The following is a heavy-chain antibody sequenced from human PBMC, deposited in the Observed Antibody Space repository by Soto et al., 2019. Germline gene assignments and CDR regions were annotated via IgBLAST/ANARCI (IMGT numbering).Heavy chain of an antibody. CDR3: AREVGATVYYYGMDV. Sequence: ASVKVSCKASGGTFSSYAISWVRQAPGQGLEWMGGIIPIFGTANYAQKFQGRVTITADESTSTAYMELSSLRSEDTAVYYCAREVGATVYYYGMDVWGQGTTVTVSS. V-gene: IGHV1-69*13. J-gene: IGHJ6*02. D-gene: IGHD1-26*01. CDR1: GGTFSSYA. CDR2: IIPIFGTA.